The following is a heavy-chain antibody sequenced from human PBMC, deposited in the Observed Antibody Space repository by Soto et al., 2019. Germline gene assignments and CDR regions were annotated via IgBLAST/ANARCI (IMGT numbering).Heavy chain of an antibody. CDR1: GYTFTSYY. J-gene: IGHJ4*02. CDR2: INPSGGST. CDR3: AREQAKSKASTIFGY. V-gene: IGHV1-46*03. Sequence: ASVKVSCKASGYTFTSYYMHWVRQAPGQGLEWMGIINPSGGSTSYAQKFQGRVTMTRDTSTSTVYMELSSLRSEDTDVYYCAREQAKSKASTIFGYWGQGTLVTVSS. D-gene: IGHD4-4*01.